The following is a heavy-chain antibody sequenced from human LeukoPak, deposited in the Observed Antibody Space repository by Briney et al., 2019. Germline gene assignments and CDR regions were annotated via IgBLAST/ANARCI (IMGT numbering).Heavy chain of an antibody. D-gene: IGHD3-9*01. J-gene: IGHJ4*02. Sequence: ASVKVSCKASGYTFTSYDISWVRQATGQGLEWMGWMNPNSGNTGYAQKFQGRVTMTRNTSISTAYMELSSLRSEDTAVYYCAKDPQRSTYYDILTGYMGCDYWGQGTLVTVSS. CDR1: GYTFTSYD. V-gene: IGHV1-8*01. CDR3: AKDPQRSTYYDILTGYMGCDY. CDR2: MNPNSGNT.